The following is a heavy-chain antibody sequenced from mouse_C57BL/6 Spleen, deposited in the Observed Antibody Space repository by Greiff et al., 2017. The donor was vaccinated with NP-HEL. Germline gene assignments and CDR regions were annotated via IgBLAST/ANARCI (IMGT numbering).Heavy chain of an antibody. D-gene: IGHD4-1*01. CDR3: ARSNWDEDDY. CDR2: INPNNGGT. Sequence: EVQLQQSGPELVKPGASVKISCKASGYTFTDYYMNWVKQSHGKSLEWIGDINPNNGGTSYNQKFKGKATLTVDKSSSTAYMELRSLTSEDSAVYYCARSNWDEDDYWGQGTTLTVSS. J-gene: IGHJ2*01. CDR1: GYTFTDYY. V-gene: IGHV1-26*01.